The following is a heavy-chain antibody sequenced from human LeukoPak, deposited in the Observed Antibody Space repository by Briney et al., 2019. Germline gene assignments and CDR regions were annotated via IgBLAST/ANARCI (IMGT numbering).Heavy chain of an antibody. D-gene: IGHD2-21*01. Sequence: PSATLSFTCTVSGGSISDNFWSWIRQPAGKRLEWIGRIYSSGSTLYNPSLKSRVTMSVDTSKNHFSLRLTSVTAADTAVYFCARGPYCGDDCYFDSWGRGTLFTVSS. J-gene: IGHJ4*02. CDR2: IYSSGST. CDR1: GGSISDNF. CDR3: ARGPYCGDDCYFDS. V-gene: IGHV4-4*07.